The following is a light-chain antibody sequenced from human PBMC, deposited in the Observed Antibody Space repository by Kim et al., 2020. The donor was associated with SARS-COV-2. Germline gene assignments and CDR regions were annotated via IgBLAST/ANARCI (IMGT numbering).Light chain of an antibody. CDR3: CSYAGSYTWV. Sequence: GQSVTISCTGTSSDVGGYNYVSWYQQRPGKAPKLMIYDVSKRPSGVPDRFSGSKSGNTDSLTISGLQAEDEADDYCCSYAGSYTWVFGGGTQLTVL. J-gene: IGLJ3*02. CDR2: DVS. V-gene: IGLV2-11*01. CDR1: SSDVGGYNY.